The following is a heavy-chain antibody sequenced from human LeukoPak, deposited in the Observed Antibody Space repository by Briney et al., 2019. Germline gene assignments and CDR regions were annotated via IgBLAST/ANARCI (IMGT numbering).Heavy chain of an antibody. Sequence: GGSLRLPCAASGFTFSSYAMSWVRQAPGKGLEWVSAISGSGGSTYYADSVKGRFTISRDNSKNTLYLQMNSLRAEDTAVYYCAKGFDSSSWYGTYYYYGMDVWGQGTTVTVSS. CDR2: ISGSGGST. D-gene: IGHD6-13*01. J-gene: IGHJ6*02. V-gene: IGHV3-23*01. CDR3: AKGFDSSSWYGTYYYYGMDV. CDR1: GFTFSSYA.